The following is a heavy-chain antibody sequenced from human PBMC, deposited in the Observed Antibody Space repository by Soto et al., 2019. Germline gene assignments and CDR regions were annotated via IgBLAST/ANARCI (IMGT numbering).Heavy chain of an antibody. CDR1: GFTFSSYA. Sequence: GGSLRLSCAASGFTFSSYAMSWVRQAPGTGLEWVSAISGSGGSTYYADSVKGRFTISRDNSKNTRHLQMNSLRAEDTAVYYCAKDGDSSSSDAFDIWGQGTMVTVSS. D-gene: IGHD6-6*01. J-gene: IGHJ3*02. CDR2: ISGSGGST. V-gene: IGHV3-23*01. CDR3: AKDGDSSSSDAFDI.